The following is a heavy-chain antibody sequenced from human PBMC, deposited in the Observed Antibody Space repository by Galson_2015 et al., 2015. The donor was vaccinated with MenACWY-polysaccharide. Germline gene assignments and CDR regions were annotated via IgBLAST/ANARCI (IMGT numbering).Heavy chain of an antibody. CDR1: RFIFRNYA. V-gene: IGHV3-23*01. Sequence: SLRLSCAASRFIFRNYAMSWVRRAPGRGLEWVALIAAGARGNTHYADSVKGRFTISRDDSKNTLFLRMDSLRAEDTAVYYCARDLAGSDYYEKEMDAWGQGTTVTVSS. D-gene: IGHD3-3*01. J-gene: IGHJ6*02. CDR3: ARDLAGSDYYEKEMDA. CDR2: IAAGARGNT.